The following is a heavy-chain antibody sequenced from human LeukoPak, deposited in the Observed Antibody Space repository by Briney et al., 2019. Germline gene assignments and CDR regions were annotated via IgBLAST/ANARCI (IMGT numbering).Heavy chain of an antibody. Sequence: PSETLSLTSTVSGGSISSYYWSWIRQPAGKGLEWIGRIYTSGSTNYNPSLKSRVTMSVDTSKNQFSLKLSSVTAADTAVYYCARDSVDYDILTGYQGGWFDPWGQGTLVTVSS. CDR1: GGSISSYY. D-gene: IGHD3-9*01. CDR2: IYTSGST. CDR3: ARDSVDYDILTGYQGGWFDP. J-gene: IGHJ5*02. V-gene: IGHV4-4*07.